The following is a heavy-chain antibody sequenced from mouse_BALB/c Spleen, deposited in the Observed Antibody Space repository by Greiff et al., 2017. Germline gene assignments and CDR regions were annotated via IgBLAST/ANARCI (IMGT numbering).Heavy chain of an antibody. CDR2: INPYNDGT. D-gene: IGHD4-1*01. Sequence: VQLQQSGPELVKPGASVKMSCKASGYTFTSYVMHWVKQKPGQGLEWIGYINPYNDGTNYNEKFKGKATLTVDTSSSTAYVDLSSLTSEDSAVYYCARGTGTYWGQGTLVTVSA. CDR1: GYTFTSYV. J-gene: IGHJ3*01. CDR3: ARGTGTY. V-gene: IGHV1-14*01.